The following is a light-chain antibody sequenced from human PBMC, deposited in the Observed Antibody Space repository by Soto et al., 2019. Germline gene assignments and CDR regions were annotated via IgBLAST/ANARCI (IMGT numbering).Light chain of an antibody. CDR2: DAS. J-gene: IGKJ5*01. CDR1: QDISNY. V-gene: IGKV1-33*01. Sequence: DIQMTQSPSSLSASVGDRVTITCQASQDISNYLHWYQQKPGKAPKLLIYDASNLETGVPSRFSGSRSGTDFPFTIRSLQPEDSATYYCQQYDNLPITFGQGTRLEIK. CDR3: QQYDNLPIT.